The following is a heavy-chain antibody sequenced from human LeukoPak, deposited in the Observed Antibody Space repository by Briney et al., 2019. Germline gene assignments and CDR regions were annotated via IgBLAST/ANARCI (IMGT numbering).Heavy chain of an antibody. J-gene: IGHJ4*02. CDR1: GFTFSSYW. Sequence: GGSLRLSCAASGFTFSSYWMSWVRQAPGKGLEWVANIKQDGSEKYYVDSVKGRFTISRDNAKNSLCLQMNSLRAEDTAVYYCARAPACGGDCYHLFDYWGQGTLVTVSS. D-gene: IGHD2-21*02. CDR2: IKQDGSEK. CDR3: ARAPACGGDCYHLFDY. V-gene: IGHV3-7*01.